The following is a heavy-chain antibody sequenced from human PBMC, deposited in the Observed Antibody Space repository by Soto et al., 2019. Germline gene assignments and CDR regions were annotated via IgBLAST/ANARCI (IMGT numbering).Heavy chain of an antibody. J-gene: IGHJ4*02. CDR3: AKDRPGYSAYDFNY. D-gene: IGHD5-12*01. CDR1: GFTCSSYA. Sequence: QPGGSLRLSCAASGFTCSSYAMSWVRQAPGTGLEWVSAISGSGGSTYYADSVKGRFTISRDNSKNTLYLQMNSLRAEDTAVYYCAKDRPGYSAYDFNYWGQGTLVTVSS. V-gene: IGHV3-23*01. CDR2: ISGSGGST.